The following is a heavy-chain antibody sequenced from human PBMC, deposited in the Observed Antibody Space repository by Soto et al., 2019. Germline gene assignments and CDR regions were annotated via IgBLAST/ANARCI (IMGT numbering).Heavy chain of an antibody. CDR2: IYYSGST. J-gene: IGHJ4*02. D-gene: IGHD6-13*01. CDR1: GGSISSGGYY. CDR3: AREGAAAGTGPFDY. Sequence: SETLSLTCTVSGGSISSGGYYWSWIRQHPGKGLEWIGYIYYSGSTYYNPSLKSRVTISVDTSKNQFSLKLSSVTAADTAVYYCAREGAAAGTGPFDYWGQGTLVTVSS. V-gene: IGHV4-31*03.